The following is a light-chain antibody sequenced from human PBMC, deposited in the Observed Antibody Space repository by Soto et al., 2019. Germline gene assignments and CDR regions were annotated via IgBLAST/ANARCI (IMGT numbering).Light chain of an antibody. J-gene: IGKJ4*01. CDR3: QQYDDLSALT. Sequence: DIQMTQSPSSLSASVGDRVTVTCQASQDISNSLNWYQHKPGEAPRLLIYDASNLEAGVPSRFSGSGSGTHFTFTISSLQPEDIATYYCQQYDDLSALTFGGGTKVV. V-gene: IGKV1-33*01. CDR1: QDISNS. CDR2: DAS.